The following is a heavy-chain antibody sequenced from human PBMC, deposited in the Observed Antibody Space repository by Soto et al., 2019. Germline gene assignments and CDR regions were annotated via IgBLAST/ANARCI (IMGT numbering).Heavy chain of an antibody. V-gene: IGHV4-39*01. CDR2: IYYKGST. J-gene: IGHJ3*02. CDR3: ARHVFSKGAFDI. D-gene: IGHD2-2*01. Sequence: SETLSLTCSVSGGSISSSSYYWGWIRQPPGKGLEWIASIYYKGSTYYNPSLKSRVTISVDTSKNQFSLKLSSVTAADTAVYYCARHVFSKGAFDIWGQGTMVTV. CDR1: GGSISSSSYY.